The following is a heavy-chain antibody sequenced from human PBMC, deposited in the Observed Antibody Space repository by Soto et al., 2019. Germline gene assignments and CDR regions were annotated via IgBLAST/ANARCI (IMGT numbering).Heavy chain of an antibody. V-gene: IGHV3-23*01. J-gene: IGHJ5*01. CDR3: AREMWGSSSPLIGWFDS. CDR2: FGNRGGKT. Sequence: GGSLRLSCAASGFTLSTYAMSWVRQAPGKGLEWVSAFGNRGGKTYYADSVKGRFTASRDNSKNTLYLQMNSLRAEDTAIYYCAREMWGSSSPLIGWFDSWGQGTLVTVSS. D-gene: IGHD5-18*01. CDR1: GFTLSTYA.